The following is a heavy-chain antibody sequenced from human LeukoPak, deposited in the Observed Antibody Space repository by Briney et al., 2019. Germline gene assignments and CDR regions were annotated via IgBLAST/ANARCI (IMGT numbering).Heavy chain of an antibody. J-gene: IGHJ5*02. CDR2: IKTKTDGETT. V-gene: IGHV3-15*01. CDR1: GFSFSNAW. D-gene: IGHD5-24*01. Sequence: PGGSLRLSCAASGFSFSNAWMSWVRQAPGKGLEWVGRIKTKTDGETTDYAAPVKGRFTISRDDSKNTLYLQMNSLKTEDTAVYYCAETRRYNHWGQGTLVTVSS. CDR3: AETRRYNH.